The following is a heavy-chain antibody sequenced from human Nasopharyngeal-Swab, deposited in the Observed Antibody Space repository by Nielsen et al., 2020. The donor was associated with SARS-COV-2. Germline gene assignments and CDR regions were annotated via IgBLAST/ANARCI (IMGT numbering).Heavy chain of an antibody. CDR3: ARRVARAPRHEGGYYCGMDV. D-gene: IGHD3-16*01. J-gene: IGHJ6*02. CDR2: IYYSGST. V-gene: IGHV4-39*01. Sequence: WIRQPPGKGLEWIGSIYYSGSTYYNPSLKSRVTISVDTSKNQFSLKLSSVTAADTAVYYYARRVARAPRHEGGYYCGMDVWGQGTTVTVSS.